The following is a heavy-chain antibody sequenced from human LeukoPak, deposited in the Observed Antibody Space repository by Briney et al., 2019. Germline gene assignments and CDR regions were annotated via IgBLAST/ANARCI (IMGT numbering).Heavy chain of an antibody. CDR3: AARPVADNPAPFDY. D-gene: IGHD6-19*01. CDR1: GFTFSSYG. J-gene: IGHJ4*02. Sequence: GGSLRLSCAASGFTFSSYGMHWVRQPPGKGLECVSSITGSGSRTYYADSVKGRFTISRDSSKNTLFLQMNSLRADDTAVYYCAARPVADNPAPFDYWGQGTLVTVSS. V-gene: IGHV3-23*01. CDR2: ITGSGSRT.